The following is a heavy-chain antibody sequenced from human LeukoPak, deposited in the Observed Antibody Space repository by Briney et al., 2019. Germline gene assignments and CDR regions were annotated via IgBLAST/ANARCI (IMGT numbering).Heavy chain of an antibody. V-gene: IGHV3-23*01. CDR2: ISGSGGST. Sequence: HLGGSLRLSCAASGFTFSSYAMTWVRQAPGKGLEWVSAISGSGGSTYYADFVKGRFTISRDNSKNTLYLQMNSLRADDTAVYYCAKDRRTAMVPFINDAFDIWGQGTMVTVSS. J-gene: IGHJ3*02. CDR3: AKDRRTAMVPFINDAFDI. CDR1: GFTFSSYA. D-gene: IGHD5-18*01.